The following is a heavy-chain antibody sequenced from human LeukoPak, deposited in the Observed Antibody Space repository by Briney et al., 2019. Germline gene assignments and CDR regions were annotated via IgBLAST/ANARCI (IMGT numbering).Heavy chain of an antibody. D-gene: IGHD2-2*02. CDR1: GGSFSGYY. CDR3: ARHLGYCSSTSCYKYYFDY. Sequence: PSETLSLTCAVYGGSFSGYYWSWIRQPPGKGLEWIGEINHSGSTNYNPSLKSRVTISVDTSKNQFSLKLSSVTAADTAVYYCARHLGYCSSTSCYKYYFDYWGQGTLVTVSS. J-gene: IGHJ4*02. V-gene: IGHV4-34*01. CDR2: INHSGST.